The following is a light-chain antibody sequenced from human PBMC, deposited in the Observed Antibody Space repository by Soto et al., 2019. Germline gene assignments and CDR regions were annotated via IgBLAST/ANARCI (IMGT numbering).Light chain of an antibody. J-gene: IGLJ3*02. V-gene: IGLV1-47*01. CDR1: SSNIGSNY. CDR2: RNY. Sequence: QSVLTQPPSASETPGQRVTFSCSGTSSNIGSNYVYWYQQVPGTAPKLLIYRNYQRPSGVPDRFSGSKSGASASLAISGLRSEDEADYYCATWDDRLTSWVFGGGTKVTVL. CDR3: ATWDDRLTSWV.